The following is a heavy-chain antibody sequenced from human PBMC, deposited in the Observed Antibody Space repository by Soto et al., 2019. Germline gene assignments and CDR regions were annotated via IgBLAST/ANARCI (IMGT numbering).Heavy chain of an antibody. CDR2: ISGTGVST. V-gene: IGHV3-23*01. J-gene: IGHJ6*02. CDR1: GFTFSSHA. CDR3: AKNRDGYYYTGTDV. Sequence: GGSLRLSCAASGFTFSSHAISWVRQAPGKGLEWVSAISGTGVSTFYAGSVKGQFTISRDNSKNTLYLQMNSLRVEDTAIYYCAKNRDGYYYTGTDVWGQGTTVTVSS.